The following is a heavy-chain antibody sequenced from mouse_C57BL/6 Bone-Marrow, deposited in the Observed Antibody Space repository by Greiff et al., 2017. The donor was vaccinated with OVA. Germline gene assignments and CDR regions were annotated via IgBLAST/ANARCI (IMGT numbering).Heavy chain of an antibody. V-gene: IGHV1-80*01. J-gene: IGHJ2*01. CDR3: AREEGNWDDFDY. CDR1: GYAFSSYW. D-gene: IGHD4-1*01. CDR2: IYPGDGDT. Sequence: VQLQQSGAELVKPGASVKISCKASGYAFSSYWMNWVKQRPGKGLEWIGQIYPGDGDTNYNGKFKGKATLTADKSSSTAYMQLSSLTSEDSAVYFCAREEGNWDDFDYWGQGTTLTVSS.